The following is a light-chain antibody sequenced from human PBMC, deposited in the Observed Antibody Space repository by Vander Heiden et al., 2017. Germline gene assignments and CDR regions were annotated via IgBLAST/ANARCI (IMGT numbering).Light chain of an antibody. CDR3: QQNYSTPRT. V-gene: IGKV1-39*01. CDR1: QSISSI. CDR2: AAS. J-gene: IGKJ1*01. Sequence: IQMPQPPSSLAASVGDRVTITCRASQSISSILNWYQQKPGKAPKLLIYAASTLQSGVPSRFSGSGSGTDFTLTISSLQPEDFATYYCQQNYSTPRTFGQGTKVDIK.